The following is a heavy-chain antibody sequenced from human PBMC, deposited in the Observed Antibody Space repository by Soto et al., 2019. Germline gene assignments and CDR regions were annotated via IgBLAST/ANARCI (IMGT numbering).Heavy chain of an antibody. CDR2: MRSRANSYAT. J-gene: IGHJ4*02. CDR1: GFSFIGSA. CDR3: TTSANDKFVDY. Sequence: LRLSCAASGFSFIGSAMHWVRQASGKGPEWVGRMRSRANSYATTYAESVKGRFTISRDDSKNTAYLQMNSLKTEDTAVYYCTTSANDKFVDYWGQGTLVTSPQ. V-gene: IGHV3-73*01. D-gene: IGHD5-12*01.